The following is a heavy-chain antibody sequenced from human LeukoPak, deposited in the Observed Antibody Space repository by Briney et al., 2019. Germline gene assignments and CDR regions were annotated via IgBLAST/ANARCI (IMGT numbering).Heavy chain of an antibody. CDR3: ARTYCGGDCYYSYFDY. CDR2: IYPGDSDT. D-gene: IGHD2-21*02. J-gene: IGHJ4*02. V-gene: IGHV5-51*01. Sequence: EESLKISCKGSGYSFTSYWIGWVRQMPGKGLEWMGIIYPGDSDTRYSPSFQGQVTISADKSISTAYLQWSSLKASDTAMYYCARTYCGGDCYYSYFDYWGQGTLVTVSS. CDR1: GYSFTSYW.